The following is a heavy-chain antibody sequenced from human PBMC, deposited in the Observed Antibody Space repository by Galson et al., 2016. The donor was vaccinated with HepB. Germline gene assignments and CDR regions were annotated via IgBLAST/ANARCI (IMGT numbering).Heavy chain of an antibody. CDR2: ISWDGDIV. D-gene: IGHD2-15*01. CDR3: AKDSGYLPAHRMRIEN. Sequence: SLRLSCAASGFTFEDSAMHWVRQVPGKGLEWVSHISWDGDIVAYADSVKGRFTISRDSAKNSLYLHMTSLGPDDTALYYCAKDSGYLPAHRMRIENWGQGTLVTVSS. J-gene: IGHJ4*02. CDR1: GFTFEDSA. V-gene: IGHV3-9*01.